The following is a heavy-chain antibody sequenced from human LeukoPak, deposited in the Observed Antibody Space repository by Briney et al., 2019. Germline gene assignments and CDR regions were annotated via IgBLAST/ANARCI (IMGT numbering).Heavy chain of an antibody. D-gene: IGHD3-10*01. J-gene: IGHJ4*02. CDR3: ARGVQNRGYYFDY. V-gene: IGHV1-69*13. CDR1: GGTFSSYA. Sequence: SVKVSCKASGGTFSSYAISWVRQAPGQGLKWMGGIIPIFGTANYAQKFQGRVTITADESTSTAYMELSSLRPEDMGVYYCARGVQNRGYYFDYWGQGTLVTVSS. CDR2: IIPIFGTA.